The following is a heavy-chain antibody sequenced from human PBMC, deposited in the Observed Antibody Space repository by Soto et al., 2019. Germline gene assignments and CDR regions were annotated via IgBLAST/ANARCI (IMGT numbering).Heavy chain of an antibody. CDR1: GFTFSRFG. CDR3: AKALYGSETYTYYCGMDV. J-gene: IGHJ6*02. Sequence: GGSLRLSCAASGFTFSRFGMHWVRQAPGKGLEWVAVIPYDGSNRFYADSVKGRFTISRDNSKNTLYLQMNSLRPEDTAVYYCAKALYGSETYTYYCGMDVWGQGTTVTVSS. CDR2: IPYDGSNR. V-gene: IGHV3-30*18. D-gene: IGHD3-10*01.